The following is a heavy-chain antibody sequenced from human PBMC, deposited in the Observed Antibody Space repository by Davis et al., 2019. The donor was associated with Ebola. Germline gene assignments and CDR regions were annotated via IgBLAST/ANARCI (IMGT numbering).Heavy chain of an antibody. Sequence: PGGSLRLSCKGSGYSFTSYWIGWVRQMPGKGLEWMGIIYPGDSDTRYSPSFQGQVTISADRSISTAYLQWSSLKAPDTAMYYCVSSSPVGPTRFDYWGQGTLVTVSS. D-gene: IGHD1-26*01. V-gene: IGHV5-51*01. J-gene: IGHJ4*02. CDR3: VSSSPVGPTRFDY. CDR1: GYSFTSYW. CDR2: IYPGDSDT.